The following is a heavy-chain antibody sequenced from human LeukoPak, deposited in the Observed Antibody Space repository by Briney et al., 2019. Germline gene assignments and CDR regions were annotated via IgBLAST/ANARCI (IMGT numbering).Heavy chain of an antibody. Sequence: PGGSLRLSCAASGFTFTRFNMNWVRQPPGKGLEWIATITYGGSTYYNPSLKSRVTISVDTSKNQFSLRLNSVTAADTAVYFCARYVVYGSGNYYFDYWGQGSLVTVSS. V-gene: IGHV4-39*01. J-gene: IGHJ4*02. CDR3: ARYVVYGSGNYYFDY. CDR1: GFTFTRFN. CDR2: ITYGGST. D-gene: IGHD3-10*01.